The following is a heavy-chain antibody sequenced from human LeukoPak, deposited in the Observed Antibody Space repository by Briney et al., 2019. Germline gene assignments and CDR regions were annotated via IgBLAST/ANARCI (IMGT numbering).Heavy chain of an antibody. CDR2: ISGSGGST. CDR1: GFTFSSYA. D-gene: IGHD2-15*01. J-gene: IGHJ4*02. V-gene: IGHV3-23*01. Sequence: HPGGSLRLSCAASGFTFSSYAMSWVRQAPGKGLEWVSAISGSGGSTYYADSVKGRFTISRDNSKNTLYLQMNSLRAEDTAVYYCAKGGEVVVAATYFDYWGQGTLVTVSS. CDR3: AKGGEVVVAATYFDY.